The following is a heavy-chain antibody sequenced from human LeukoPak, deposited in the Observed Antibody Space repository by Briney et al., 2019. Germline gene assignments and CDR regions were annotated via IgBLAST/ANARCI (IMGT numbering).Heavy chain of an antibody. Sequence: GASVKVSCKASGYTFTSYDINWVRQATGQGPEWVGWMNPNSGNTGSAQKFQGRVTITADESTSTAYMELSSLRSEDTAVYYCAREAYCSSTSCYTRKFVDYYYYYMDVWGKGTTVTVSS. CDR1: GYTFTSYD. V-gene: IGHV1-8*01. CDR2: MNPNSGNT. CDR3: AREAYCSSTSCYTRKFVDYYYYYMDV. D-gene: IGHD2-2*02. J-gene: IGHJ6*03.